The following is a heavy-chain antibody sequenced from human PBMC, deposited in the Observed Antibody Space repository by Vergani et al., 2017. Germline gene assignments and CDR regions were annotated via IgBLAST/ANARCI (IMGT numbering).Heavy chain of an antibody. CDR1: KNSISSRSHY. Sequence: QLQLQESGPGLVRPAETLSLTCTVSKNSISSRSHYWGWIRQCPGRGLEWIGSVYQSGNTFYNPSFKSRVTISVDTSNEQFSLRLASLAAADTAMYFCARQSAMLISQCHFDYWGQGVLVTVSS. D-gene: IGHD3-16*01. V-gene: IGHV4-39*01. CDR2: VYQSGNT. J-gene: IGHJ4*02. CDR3: ARQSAMLISQCHFDY.